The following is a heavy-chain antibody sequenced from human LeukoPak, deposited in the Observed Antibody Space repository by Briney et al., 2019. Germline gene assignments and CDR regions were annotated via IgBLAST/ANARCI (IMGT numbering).Heavy chain of an antibody. J-gene: IGHJ4*02. D-gene: IGHD6-13*01. CDR1: GGTFSSYA. Sequence: SVKVSCKASGGTFSSYAISWVRQAPGQGLEWMGGIIPIFGTAKYAQKFQGRVTIIADESTSTAYMELSSLRSEDTAVYYCARAMGYSSSWYPLDYWGQGTLVTVSS. CDR2: IIPIFGTA. V-gene: IGHV1-69*13. CDR3: ARAMGYSSSWYPLDY.